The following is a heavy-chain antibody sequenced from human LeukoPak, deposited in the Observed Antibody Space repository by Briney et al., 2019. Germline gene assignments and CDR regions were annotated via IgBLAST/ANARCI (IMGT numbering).Heavy chain of an antibody. Sequence: PGGSLRLSCAASGFRLTTYTVNWVRQAPGKGLEWVSAIVGDSGAREYADSVKGRFTVSIDTSKNTVFLQMNSLRVDDTALYYCAKDKVPDGRWDIDYWGQGTLVTVSS. V-gene: IGHV3-23*01. J-gene: IGHJ4*02. CDR3: AKDKVPDGRWDIDY. D-gene: IGHD1-26*01. CDR1: GFRLTTYT. CDR2: IVGDSGAR.